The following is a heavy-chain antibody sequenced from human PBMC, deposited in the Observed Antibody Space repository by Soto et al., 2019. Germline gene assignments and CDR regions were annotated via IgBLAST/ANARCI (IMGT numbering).Heavy chain of an antibody. Sequence: SVKVSCKASGGTFSSYAISWVRQAPGQGLEWMGGIIPIFGTANYAQKFQGRVTMTEDTSTDTAYMELSSLRSEDTAVYYCATEEAYYDILTGYYSPDAFDIWGQGTMVTVSS. J-gene: IGHJ3*02. V-gene: IGHV1-69*06. CDR2: IIPIFGTA. CDR1: GGTFSSYA. D-gene: IGHD3-9*01. CDR3: ATEEAYYDILTGYYSPDAFDI.